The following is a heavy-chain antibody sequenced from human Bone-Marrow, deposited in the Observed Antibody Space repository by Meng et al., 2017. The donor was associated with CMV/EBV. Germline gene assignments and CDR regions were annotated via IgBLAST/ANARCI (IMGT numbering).Heavy chain of an antibody. J-gene: IGHJ6*02. D-gene: IGHD6-13*01. CDR2: IYYSGST. V-gene: IGHV4-59*01. Sequence: SETLSLTCTASGGSISSYYWSWIRQPPGKGLEWIGYIYYSGSTNYNPSLKSRVTISVDTSKNQFSLKLSSVTAADTAVYYCARDRSAVVNYYYYGMDVWGQGTTVTVSS. CDR3: ARDRSAVVNYYYYGMDV. CDR1: GGSISSYY.